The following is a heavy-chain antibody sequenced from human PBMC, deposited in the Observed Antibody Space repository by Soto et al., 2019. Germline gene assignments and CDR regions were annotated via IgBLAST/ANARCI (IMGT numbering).Heavy chain of an antibody. V-gene: IGHV1-69*13. CDR1: GGTFSSYA. J-gene: IGHJ5*02. CDR3: AREEGCSGGSCVLGFGWFDP. Sequence: SVKVSCKASGGTFSSYAISWVRQAPGQGLEWMGGIIPIFGTANYAQKFQGRVTITADESTSTAYMELSSPRSEDTAVYYCAREEGCSGGSCVLGFGWFDPWGQGTLVTVSS. CDR2: IIPIFGTA. D-gene: IGHD2-15*01.